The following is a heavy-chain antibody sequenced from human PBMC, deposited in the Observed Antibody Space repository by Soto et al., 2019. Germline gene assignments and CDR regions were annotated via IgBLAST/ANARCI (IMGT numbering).Heavy chain of an antibody. J-gene: IGHJ4*02. CDR2: IYNTGNT. CDR1: GGSINNYY. CDR3: ASEEPGGFRFDY. D-gene: IGHD2-15*01. V-gene: IGHV4-59*01. Sequence: QVQLQESGPGLVKPSETLSLTCTVSGGSINNYYWSWIRQPPGKGLEWIGYIYNTGNTYYNPSLKSRVTISADTSKNQFSLNLRSVTAADTAVYSCASEEPGGFRFDYWGQGTLVTVSS.